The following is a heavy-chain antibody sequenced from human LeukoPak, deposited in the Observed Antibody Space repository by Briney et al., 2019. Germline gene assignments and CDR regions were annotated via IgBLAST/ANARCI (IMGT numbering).Heavy chain of an antibody. Sequence: ASVKVSCKASGYTFTSHGISWIRQAPGQGPEWMGWISGNYGYTKYAQKFQGRVTMTTDTSTDTTYMELRSLTSDDTAFYHCARNKTTGGGGFDYWGQGTLITVSS. CDR2: ISGNYGYT. V-gene: IGHV1-18*04. CDR1: GYTFTSHG. J-gene: IGHJ4*02. D-gene: IGHD3-16*01. CDR3: ARNKTTGGGGFDY.